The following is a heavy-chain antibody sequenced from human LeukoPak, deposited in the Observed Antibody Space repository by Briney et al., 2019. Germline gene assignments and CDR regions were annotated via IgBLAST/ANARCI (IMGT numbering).Heavy chain of an antibody. Sequence: SETLSLTCTVSGGSITTYWSWSRQPPGKGLEWIGYIYTSGSANYNPSLKSRVTISVDTSKSQFSLKLASVTAADTAVYYCARHARFCTSTSCYDYWGQGTLVTVSS. D-gene: IGHD2-2*01. V-gene: IGHV4-4*09. J-gene: IGHJ4*02. CDR3: ARHARFCTSTSCYDY. CDR1: GGSITTY. CDR2: IYTSGSA.